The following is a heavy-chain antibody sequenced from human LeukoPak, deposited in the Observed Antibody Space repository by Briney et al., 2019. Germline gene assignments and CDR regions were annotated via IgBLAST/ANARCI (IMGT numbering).Heavy chain of an antibody. V-gene: IGHV3-74*01. CDR1: GLTFSDFW. CDR3: ATGHSYGYDF. CDR2: VKGDGRTT. J-gene: IGHJ4*02. Sequence: GVSLRLSCAASGLTFSDFWMHWVRQPPGKGLVWVALVKGDGRTTIYADSVKGRFTISRDNAKNTLYLQMNSLRADDSGVYYCATGHSYGYDFWGQGVRVTVSS. D-gene: IGHD5-18*01.